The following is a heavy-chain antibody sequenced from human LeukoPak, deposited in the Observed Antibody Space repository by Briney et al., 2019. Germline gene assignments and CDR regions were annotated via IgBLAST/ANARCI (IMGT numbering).Heavy chain of an antibody. CDR3: PKNFTTAWWFHT. CDR1: GFTFSSYA. Sequence: GGSLRLSCAASGFTFSSYAMTWVRQAPGKRLEWVSAISGSGGSTYYADSVKGRFTISRDNSKNTLYLQMNSLRAEDTAVYYCPKNFTTAWWFHTWGKGTLVTASS. CDR2: ISGSGGST. V-gene: IGHV3-23*01. J-gene: IGHJ5*02. D-gene: IGHD1-14*01.